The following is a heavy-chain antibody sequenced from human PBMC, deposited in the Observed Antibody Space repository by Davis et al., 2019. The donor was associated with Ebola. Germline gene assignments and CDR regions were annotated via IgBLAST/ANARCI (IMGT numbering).Heavy chain of an antibody. Sequence: GESLKISCAASGFTFSDYYMSWIRQAPGKGLEWVSYISSSGSTIYYADSVKGRFTISRDNAKNSLYLQMNSLRAEDTAVYYCARDLGYGDQEDVWGQGTTVTVSS. CDR1: GFTFSDYY. CDR3: ARDLGYGDQEDV. D-gene: IGHD4-17*01. V-gene: IGHV3-11*04. J-gene: IGHJ6*02. CDR2: ISSSGSTI.